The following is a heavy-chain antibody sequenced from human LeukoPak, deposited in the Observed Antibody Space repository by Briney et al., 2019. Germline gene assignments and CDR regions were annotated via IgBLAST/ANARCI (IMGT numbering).Heavy chain of an antibody. CDR1: GFTFSSYA. J-gene: IGHJ4*02. CDR3: ASPVSYDSSGPDY. D-gene: IGHD3-22*01. Sequence: GGSLRLSCAASGFTFSSYALHWVRQAPGRGLEWVAVISYDGSNKYYADSVKGRFTVSRDNAKNSLYLQMNSPRAEDTAVYYCASPVSYDSSGPDYWGQGTLVTVSS. CDR2: ISYDGSNK. V-gene: IGHV3-30-3*01.